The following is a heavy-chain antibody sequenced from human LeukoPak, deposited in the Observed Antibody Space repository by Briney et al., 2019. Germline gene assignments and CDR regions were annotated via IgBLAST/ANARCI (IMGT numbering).Heavy chain of an antibody. CDR2: MNPNSGNT. Sequence: ASVKVSCKASGYTFTSYDINWVRQATGQGLEWMGWMNPNSGNTGYAQKFQGRVTITRNTSISTAYMELSSLRSEDTAVYYCARPSRVVVAANDAFDIWGQGTMVTVSS. V-gene: IGHV1-8*03. J-gene: IGHJ3*02. CDR1: GYTFTSYD. D-gene: IGHD2-15*01. CDR3: ARPSRVVVAANDAFDI.